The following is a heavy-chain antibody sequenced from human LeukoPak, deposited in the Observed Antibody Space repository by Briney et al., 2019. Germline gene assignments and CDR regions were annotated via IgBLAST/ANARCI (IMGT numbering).Heavy chain of an antibody. J-gene: IGHJ4*02. D-gene: IGHD3-10*01. V-gene: IGHV3-23*01. CDR1: GFTFSSYA. CDR3: AKDRYGVTMVRGVITLIDY. Sequence: PGGSLRLSSAASGFTFSSYAMSWVGQAPGKGLEWVSALSGSGGSPYYADSVKGRFTISRDNSKNTLYLQMNSLRAEDTAVYYCAKDRYGVTMVRGVITLIDYWGQGTLVTVSS. CDR2: LSGSGGSP.